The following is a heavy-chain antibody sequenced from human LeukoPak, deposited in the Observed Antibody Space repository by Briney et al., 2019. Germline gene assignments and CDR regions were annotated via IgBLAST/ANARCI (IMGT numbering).Heavy chain of an antibody. J-gene: IGHJ6*03. CDR1: GFTFSSYS. CDR3: AKVGGQLWFPGAYYYMDV. D-gene: IGHD5-18*01. V-gene: IGHV3-21*01. CDR2: ISSSSYI. Sequence: GGSLRLSCAASGFTFSSYSMNWVRQAPGKGLEWVSSISSSSYIYCADSVKGRFTISRDNAKNSLYLQMNSLRAEDTAVYYCAKVGGQLWFPGAYYYMDVWGKGTTVTISS.